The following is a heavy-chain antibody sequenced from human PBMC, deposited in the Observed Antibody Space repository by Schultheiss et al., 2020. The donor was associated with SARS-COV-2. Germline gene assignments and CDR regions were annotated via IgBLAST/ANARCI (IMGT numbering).Heavy chain of an antibody. J-gene: IGHJ6*02. CDR2: TNSDGNIT. D-gene: IGHD3-22*01. Sequence: GGSLRLSCAASGFTFSRNWMHWVRQVPGKGLVWVSRTNSDGNITSYADSVKGRFTISRDNAKNSLYLQMNSLRAEDTAVYYCARPMRETDYYYSYYYGMDVWGQGTTVTVSS. V-gene: IGHV3-74*01. CDR1: GFTFSRNW. CDR3: ARPMRETDYYYSYYYGMDV.